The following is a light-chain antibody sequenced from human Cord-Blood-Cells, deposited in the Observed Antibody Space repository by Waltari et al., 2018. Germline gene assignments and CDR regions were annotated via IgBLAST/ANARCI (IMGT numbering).Light chain of an antibody. J-gene: IGLJ2*01. CDR3: SSYTSSSTVV. V-gene: IGLV2-14*01. CDR2: DVS. CDR1: SSDAGGSNS. Sequence: QSALTQPASVSGSPGQSITTSCTGTSSDAGGSNSVSWYQQHPGKAPKLMLYDVSNRPSGVSNRFSGSKSGNTASLTISGLQAEDEADYYCSSYTSSSTVVFGGGTKLTVL.